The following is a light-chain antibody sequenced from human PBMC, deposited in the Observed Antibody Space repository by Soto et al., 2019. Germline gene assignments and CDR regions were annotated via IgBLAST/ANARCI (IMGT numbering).Light chain of an antibody. Sequence: EIVMTQSPATLSVSPGERATLSCRSSQSVSSSLAWYQQKPGLAPRLLIFGASTRATGIPARFSGSGSGTEFTLTISSLQSEDFAVYYCQKYNNWPAWTFGQGTKVEIK. CDR2: GAS. J-gene: IGKJ1*01. CDR1: QSVSSS. CDR3: QKYNNWPAWT. V-gene: IGKV3-15*01.